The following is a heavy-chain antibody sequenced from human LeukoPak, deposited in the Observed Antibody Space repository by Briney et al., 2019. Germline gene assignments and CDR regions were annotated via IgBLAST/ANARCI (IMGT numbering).Heavy chain of an antibody. Sequence: SETLSLTCTVSGGSISSSNYFWGWIRQPPGKGLEWIGTLFYSGGTYYNPSLKSRVTISVDTSKNQFSLKLTSVTAADTAVYYCASLKLERRRHNWFDPWGRGTLVTVSS. CDR2: LFYSGGT. CDR1: GGSISSSNYF. CDR3: ASLKLERRRHNWFDP. J-gene: IGHJ5*02. D-gene: IGHD1-1*01. V-gene: IGHV4-39*01.